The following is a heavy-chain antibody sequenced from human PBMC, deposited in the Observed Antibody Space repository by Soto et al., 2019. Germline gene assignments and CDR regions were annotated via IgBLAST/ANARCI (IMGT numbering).Heavy chain of an antibody. Sequence: GGSLRLSCAASGFTFSSYWMSWVRQAPGKGLEWGATIKQDESEKYYVDSVKGRFTVSRDNAKKSLYLQMNSLRVEDTAVYYRARGDYCDRRFDYWGQGAMVTVSS. CDR2: IKQDESEK. CDR3: ARGDYCDRRFDY. J-gene: IGHJ4*02. D-gene: IGHD3-22*01. CDR1: GFTFSSYW. V-gene: IGHV3-7*03.